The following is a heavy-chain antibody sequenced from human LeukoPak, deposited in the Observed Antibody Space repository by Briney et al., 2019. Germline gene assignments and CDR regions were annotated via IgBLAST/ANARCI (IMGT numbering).Heavy chain of an antibody. V-gene: IGHV3-21*01. CDR3: ARGRECGDY. J-gene: IGHJ4*02. CDR2: IGSSSSYI. D-gene: IGHD3-10*01. CDR1: GFTLSSYR. Sequence: KPGGSLRLSCGASGFTLSSYRMNWVPQAPGRGLEWVASIGSSSSYIYYAHSVKGRFTISRDNAKNSLYLRMNSLGAEDTAVYYCARGRECGDYWGQGTLVTVSS.